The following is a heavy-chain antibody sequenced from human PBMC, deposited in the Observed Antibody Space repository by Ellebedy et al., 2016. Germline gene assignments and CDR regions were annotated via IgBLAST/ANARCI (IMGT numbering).Heavy chain of an antibody. CDR3: ASGGRGYFDL. CDR2: IIPMFGTT. D-gene: IGHD2-15*01. J-gene: IGHJ2*01. V-gene: IGHV1-69*13. CDR1: RGSNYA. Sequence: ASVKVSCKASRGSNYAITWVRQAPGHGLEWMGGIIPMFGTTNYAQKFQGRLTITADESTRTAYMELSSLRPEDRALYYCASGGRGYFDLWGRGTLVPVST.